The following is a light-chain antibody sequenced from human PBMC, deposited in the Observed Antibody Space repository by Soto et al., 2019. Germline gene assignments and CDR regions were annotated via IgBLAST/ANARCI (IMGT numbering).Light chain of an antibody. CDR2: GAS. J-gene: IGKJ4*01. CDR1: ESISTW. V-gene: IGKV1-5*03. CDR3: QQANSFQLT. Sequence: GDRVTITCGASESISTWLAWYQQKPGKASKILIYGASSLESGVPRRFSGDGSGTEFTLTISSLQCDDFAISYCQQANSFQLTFGGGTKVDIK.